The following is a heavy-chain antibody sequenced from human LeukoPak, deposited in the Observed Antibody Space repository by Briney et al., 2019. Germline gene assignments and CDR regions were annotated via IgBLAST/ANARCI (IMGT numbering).Heavy chain of an antibody. D-gene: IGHD1-7*01. J-gene: IGHJ5*02. CDR3: VRGVGVSRFNYLDP. V-gene: IGHV3-48*02. CDR1: GFTFSSYS. CDR2: ISSSSSTI. Sequence: PGGSLRLSCAASGFTFSSYSMNWVRQAPGKGLEWVSYISSSSSTIYYADSVKGRFTISRDNAKNSLYLQMNSLRDEDTAVYYCVRGVGVSRFNYLDPWGQGTLVIVSS.